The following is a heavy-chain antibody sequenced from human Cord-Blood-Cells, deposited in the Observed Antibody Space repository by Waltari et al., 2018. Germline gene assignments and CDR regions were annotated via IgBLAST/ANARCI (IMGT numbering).Heavy chain of an antibody. CDR1: GYTFTGYY. D-gene: IGHD3-3*01. Sequence: QVQLVQSGAEVKKPGASVTVSCKASGYTFTGYYMPSVRQAPGKGLEWMGWINPNSGGTNYAQKFQGRVTMTRDTSISTAYMELSRLRSDDTAVYYCASALNYDFWSGYYAFDIWGQGTMVTVSS. CDR3: ASALNYDFWSGYYAFDI. J-gene: IGHJ3*02. CDR2: INPNSGGT. V-gene: IGHV1-2*02.